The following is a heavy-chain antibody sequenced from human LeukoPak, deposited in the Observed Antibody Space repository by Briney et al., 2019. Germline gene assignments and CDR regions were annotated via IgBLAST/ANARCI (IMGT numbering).Heavy chain of an antibody. V-gene: IGHV4-39*07. J-gene: IGHJ3*02. Sequence: PSETLSLTCTVSGGSISSSSYYWGWIRQPPGKGLEWIGSIYYSGSTYYNPSLKSRVTISVDTSKNQFSLKLSSVTAADTAVYYCAISHHYDSSGYYSLPLGAFDIWGQGTMVTVSS. D-gene: IGHD3-22*01. CDR2: IYYSGST. CDR3: AISHHYDSSGYYSLPLGAFDI. CDR1: GGSISSSSYY.